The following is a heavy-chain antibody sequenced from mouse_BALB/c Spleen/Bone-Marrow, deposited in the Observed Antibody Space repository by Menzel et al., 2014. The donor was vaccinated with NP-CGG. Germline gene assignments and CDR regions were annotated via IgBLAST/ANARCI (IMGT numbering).Heavy chain of an antibody. CDR2: VDPSDSET. CDR1: GYTFTSYW. CDR3: ARARGDGYYYAMDY. D-gene: IGHD2-3*01. Sequence: VPLQQSGAELVKPGAPVKLSCKASGYTFTSYWMNWVKQRPGRGLEWIGRVDPSDSETPYNQTFKDTATLTVATSSSTAYIKGSSLTSEDSEFYHCARARGDGYYYAMDYWGRGTSVTVSS. J-gene: IGHJ4*01. V-gene: IGHV1-69*02.